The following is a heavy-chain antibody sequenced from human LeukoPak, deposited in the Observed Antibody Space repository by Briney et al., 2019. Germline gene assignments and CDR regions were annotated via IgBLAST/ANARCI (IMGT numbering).Heavy chain of an antibody. D-gene: IGHD3-10*01. Sequence: GGSLRLSCVVSGFTFSSYGMSWVRQAPGKGLEWVSGISGSGSNTYYADSVKGRFTISRDNSKNTLYLQRNSLRAEDTAVYSCAKDRRTLSGSDISGQGTMVTASS. CDR1: GFTFSSYG. CDR2: ISGSGSNT. V-gene: IGHV3-23*01. J-gene: IGHJ3*02. CDR3: AKDRRTLSGSDI.